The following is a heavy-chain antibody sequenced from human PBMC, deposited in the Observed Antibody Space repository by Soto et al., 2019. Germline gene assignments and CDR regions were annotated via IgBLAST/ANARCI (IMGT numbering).Heavy chain of an antibody. D-gene: IGHD3-10*01. Sequence: QVQVVETGGGVVQPGRSLRLSCEASGFTFSTYAMHWVRQAPGKVLEWVAVISYDGSNEYYGDSVKGRFTISRDTSRNTLYLQMNSLRAEDRAVYSCVKQRGRGEGHNYYGMDVWGQGTTVTVSS. J-gene: IGHJ6*02. CDR1: GFTFSTYA. CDR3: VKQRGRGEGHNYYGMDV. V-gene: IGHV3-30*18. CDR2: ISYDGSNE.